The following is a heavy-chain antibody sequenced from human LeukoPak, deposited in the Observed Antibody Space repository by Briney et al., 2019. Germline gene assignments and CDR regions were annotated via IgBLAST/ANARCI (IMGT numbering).Heavy chain of an antibody. CDR1: GFTFRSYG. CDR3: VRDRGTYRPIDY. D-gene: IGHD1-26*01. Sequence: PGGSLRLSCVASGFTFRSYGMHWVRQTPGKGLGWVAFIRPAGSQKYYADSVKGRFTLSRDNSKNTLYLQMNSLRAEDTAIYYCVRDRGTYRPIDYWGQGTLVTVSS. V-gene: IGHV3-30*02. CDR2: IRPAGSQK. J-gene: IGHJ4*02.